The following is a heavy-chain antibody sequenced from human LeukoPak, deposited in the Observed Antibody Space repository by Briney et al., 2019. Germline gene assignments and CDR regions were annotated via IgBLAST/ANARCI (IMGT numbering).Heavy chain of an antibody. Sequence: GGSLRLSCAASGFTFSSYAMSWVRQAPGKGLEWVSAISGSGGSTYYADSVKGRFTISRDNSKNTLYLQMNSLRAEDTAVYYCAKDLTLYGDFPYFDYWGQGTLVTVSS. D-gene: IGHD2-21*01. V-gene: IGHV3-23*01. CDR1: GFTFSSYA. CDR2: ISGSGGST. CDR3: AKDLTLYGDFPYFDY. J-gene: IGHJ4*02.